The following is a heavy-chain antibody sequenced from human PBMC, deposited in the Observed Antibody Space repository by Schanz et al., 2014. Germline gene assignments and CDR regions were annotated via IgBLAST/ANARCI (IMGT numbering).Heavy chain of an antibody. V-gene: IGHV3-23*04. CDR3: AKEFSSSWWYGMDV. CDR1: GFIFSNFA. CDR2: IRGSGGST. Sequence: EVQLVESGGGLVQPGGSLRLSCAASGFIFSNFAMEWVRQAPGKGLKWVSGIRGSGGSTYYADSVKGRFTISRDNSKNTLYLRMNSLRAEDTAVYYCAKEFSSSWWYGMDVWGQGTTVTVSS. D-gene: IGHD6-13*01. J-gene: IGHJ6*02.